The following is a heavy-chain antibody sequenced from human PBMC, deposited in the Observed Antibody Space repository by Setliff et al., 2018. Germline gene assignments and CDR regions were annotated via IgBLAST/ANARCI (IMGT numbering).Heavy chain of an antibody. J-gene: IGHJ4*02. D-gene: IGHD3-16*01. CDR1: GFTFTDYL. Sequence: VKVSCKASGFTFTDYLMNWMRQAPEQGLEWMGRINLNTGNIFYAQEFQGRVTLTRDTSISTAYMELTGLEYDDTAIYYCARDTLALGDITLFDYWGQGTLVTVSS. CDR2: INLNTGNI. V-gene: IGHV1-2*02. CDR3: ARDTLALGDITLFDY.